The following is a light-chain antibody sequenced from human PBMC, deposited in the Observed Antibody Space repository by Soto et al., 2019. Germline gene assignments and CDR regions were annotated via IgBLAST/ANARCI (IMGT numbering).Light chain of an antibody. V-gene: IGKV3-15*01. Sequence: VMTQSPTTLSVSPGERATLSCRAGHSVGSNLAWYQQNPGQAPRLLIYGASTRATGVPARFSGSGSATQFTLTISSLQSEDFGFYYCQQYKQWPVAFGGGTKVDIK. CDR3: QQYKQWPVA. CDR2: GAS. CDR1: HSVGSN. J-gene: IGKJ4*01.